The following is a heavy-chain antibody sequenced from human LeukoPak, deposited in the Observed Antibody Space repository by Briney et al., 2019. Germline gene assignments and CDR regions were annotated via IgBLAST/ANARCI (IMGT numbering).Heavy chain of an antibody. Sequence: PSETLSLTCTVSGGSISGYYWSWIRQPPGKGLEWIAYISYSGSTNYNPSLKSRVTISVDTSKNQFSLKLSSVTAADTAVYYCARQQSHSSGWYIDYWGQGTLVTVSS. CDR3: ARQQSHSSGWYIDY. CDR1: GGSISGYY. D-gene: IGHD6-19*01. V-gene: IGHV4-59*08. J-gene: IGHJ4*02. CDR2: ISYSGST.